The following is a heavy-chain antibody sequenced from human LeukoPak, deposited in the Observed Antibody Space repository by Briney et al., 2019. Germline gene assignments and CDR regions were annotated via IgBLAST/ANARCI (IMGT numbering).Heavy chain of an antibody. CDR1: GFTFKNYA. V-gene: IGHV3-23*01. Sequence: SGGSLRLSCAASGFTFKNYALSWVRQAPGKGLEWVSGFSVNGRDTYYADFVKGRFTIARDIAKNTLYLQMNSLRAEDTATYYCAKPGRTAAGLFDSWGQGTLVTVSS. D-gene: IGHD6-13*01. CDR2: FSVNGRDT. J-gene: IGHJ4*02. CDR3: AKPGRTAAGLFDS.